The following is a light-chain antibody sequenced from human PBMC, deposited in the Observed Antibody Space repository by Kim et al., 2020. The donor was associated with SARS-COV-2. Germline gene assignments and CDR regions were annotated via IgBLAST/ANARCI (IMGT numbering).Light chain of an antibody. CDR3: HQCRDWPLT. CDR2: EAS. J-gene: IGKJ4*01. V-gene: IGKV3-11*01. CDR1: QRGTSA. Sequence: APGESATLACRASQRGTSAVAWYQQKPGQAPRLRSYEASSRATGIPARFRGSGSGTDFTLTISRLEPEDFAVYYCHQCRDWPLTFGAGSKVDIK.